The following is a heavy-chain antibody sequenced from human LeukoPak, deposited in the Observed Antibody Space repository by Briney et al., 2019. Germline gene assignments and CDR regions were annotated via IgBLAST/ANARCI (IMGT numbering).Heavy chain of an antibody. CDR1: GFTFSSYY. V-gene: IGHV3-23*01. D-gene: IGHD2-21*02. J-gene: IGHJ4*02. CDR2: ITHSSSNT. Sequence: GGSLRLSCAASGFTFSSYYMSWVRQAPGKGLEWVSAITHSSSNTYYADSVKGRFTISRDNSKNTLYLQMNSLRAEDTALYYCAKDGGGCGGDCYSDYWGEGALVTVSS. CDR3: AKDGGGCGGDCYSDY.